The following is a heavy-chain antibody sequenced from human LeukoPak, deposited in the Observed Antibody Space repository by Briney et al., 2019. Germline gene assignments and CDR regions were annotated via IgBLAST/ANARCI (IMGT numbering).Heavy chain of an antibody. CDR2: INHSGST. J-gene: IGHJ6*02. V-gene: IGHV4-34*01. Sequence: PSETLSLTCAVYGGSFSGYYWSWIRQPPGKGLGWIGEINHSGSTNYNPSLKSRVTISVDTSKNQFSLKLSSVTAADTAVYYCARGHRGYYYYYGMDVWGQGTTVTVSS. D-gene: IGHD1-14*01. CDR3: ARGHRGYYYYYGMDV. CDR1: GGSFSGYY.